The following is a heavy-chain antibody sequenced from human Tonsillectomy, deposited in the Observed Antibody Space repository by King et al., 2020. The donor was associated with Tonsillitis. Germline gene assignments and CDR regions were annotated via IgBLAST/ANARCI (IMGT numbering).Heavy chain of an antibody. CDR3: ASELSCNWFDP. CDR2: MNPNSGNT. D-gene: IGHD2/OR15-2a*01. CDR1: GYTFTSYE. V-gene: IGHV1-8*01. J-gene: IGHJ5*02. Sequence: QLVQSGAEVKKPGASVKVSCKASGYTFTSYEINWVRQVTGQGLEWMGWMNPNSGNTGYVHKFQGRVTMTRNTSISTAYMELSSLRSEDTAVYYCASELSCNWFDPWGQGTLVTVSS.